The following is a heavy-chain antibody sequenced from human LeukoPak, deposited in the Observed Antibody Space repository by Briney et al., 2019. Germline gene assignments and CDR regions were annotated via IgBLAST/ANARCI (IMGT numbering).Heavy chain of an antibody. D-gene: IGHD5-18*01. V-gene: IGHV3-21*04. CDR2: ISSSSSYI. CDR1: GFTFSSYS. J-gene: IGHJ4*02. Sequence: GGSLRLSCAASGFTFSSYSMNWVRQAPGKGLEWVSSISSSSSYIYYADSVKGRFTISRDNSKNTLYLQTNSLRAEDTAVYYCAKVDGGAMGPLDYWGQGTLVTVSS. CDR3: AKVDGGAMGPLDY.